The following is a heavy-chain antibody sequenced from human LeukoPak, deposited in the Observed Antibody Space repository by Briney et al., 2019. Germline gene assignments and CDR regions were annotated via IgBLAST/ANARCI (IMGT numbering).Heavy chain of an antibody. CDR2: IRYDGSNK. CDR3: AKLITMVRVVIHDY. CDR1: GSTFSSYG. Sequence: PGGSLRLSCAASGSTFSSYGMHWVRQAPGKGLEWVAFIRYDGSNKYYADSVKGRFTISRDNSKNTLYLQMNSLRAEDTAVYYCAKLITMVRVVIHDYWGQGTLVTVSS. D-gene: IGHD3-10*01. V-gene: IGHV3-30*02. J-gene: IGHJ4*02.